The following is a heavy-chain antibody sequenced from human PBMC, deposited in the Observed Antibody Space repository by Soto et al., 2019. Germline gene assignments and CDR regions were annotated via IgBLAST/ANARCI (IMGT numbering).Heavy chain of an antibody. CDR1: GYTLTSYY. CDR3: ARRHEATAGAFDI. V-gene: IGHV1-8*01. Sequence: GASVKGSCNASGYTLTSYYINWVRQATGQGLEWMGWMNPNSGNTGYAQKFQGRVTMTRNTSISTAYMELSSLRSEDTAVYYCARRHEATAGAFDIWGQGTMVTVSS. D-gene: IGHD2-21*02. CDR2: MNPNSGNT. J-gene: IGHJ3*02.